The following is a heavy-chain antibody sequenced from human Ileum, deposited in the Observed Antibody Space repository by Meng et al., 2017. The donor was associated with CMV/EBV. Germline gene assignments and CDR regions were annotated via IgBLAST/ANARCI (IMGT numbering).Heavy chain of an antibody. CDR3: ASGKSNLEY. CDR2: FNHYGST. V-gene: IGHV4-34*01. D-gene: IGHD4-11*01. CDR1: GGSFSGYH. J-gene: IGHJ4*02. Sequence: VQLQEWGPGLLKPPGARSLTVAVYGGSFSGYHWSWIRQVPGKGLEWIGEFNHYGSTNYNPSLKSRVTISVDTSKNQFSLNLSSVTAADTAMYYCASGKSNLEYWGQGTLVTVSS.